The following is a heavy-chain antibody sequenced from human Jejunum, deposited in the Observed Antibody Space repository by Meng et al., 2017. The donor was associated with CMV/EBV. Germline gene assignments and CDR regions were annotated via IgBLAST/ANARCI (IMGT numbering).Heavy chain of an antibody. V-gene: IGHV3-66*02. J-gene: IGHJ6*02. Sequence: FTVNSNFMTWVRPAPGKGLEWVAVSYSAGMTYYADSVKGRFTISRDNSKNTMYLQMNGLRLEDTAMYYCATEVAVRNYFSYGMDVWGQGTAVTVSS. CDR2: SYSAGMT. D-gene: IGHD3-10*01. CDR3: ATEVAVRNYFSYGMDV. CDR1: FTVNSNF.